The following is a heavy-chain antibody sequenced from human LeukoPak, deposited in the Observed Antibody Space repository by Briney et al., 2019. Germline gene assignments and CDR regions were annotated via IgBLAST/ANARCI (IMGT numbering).Heavy chain of an antibody. Sequence: GGSLRLSCAASGFIFSTYSINWVRQAPGKGLEWVSTISNSDNSTYYADSVKGRFTISRDNSKNTLYLQMNSLRAEDTAVYYCATGNGYNWDYFDYWGQGTLVTVSS. V-gene: IGHV3-23*01. CDR3: ATGNGYNWDYFDY. D-gene: IGHD5-24*01. J-gene: IGHJ4*02. CDR1: GFIFSTYS. CDR2: ISNSDNST.